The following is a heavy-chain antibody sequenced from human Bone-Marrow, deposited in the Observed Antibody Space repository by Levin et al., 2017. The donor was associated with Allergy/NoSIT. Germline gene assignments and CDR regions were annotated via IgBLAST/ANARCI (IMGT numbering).Heavy chain of an antibody. Sequence: GESLKISCAASGFKFDDYGMTWVRQPPGKGLEWVSGTNWDGGKTGYGDSVKGRFIISRDNAKNSVDVQMNSLRPEDTALYYCARETRKTAAGAYYFDYWGQGILVTVSS. CDR2: TNWDGGKT. D-gene: IGHD6-13*01. CDR3: ARETRKTAAGAYYFDY. J-gene: IGHJ4*02. V-gene: IGHV3-20*04. CDR1: GFKFDDYG.